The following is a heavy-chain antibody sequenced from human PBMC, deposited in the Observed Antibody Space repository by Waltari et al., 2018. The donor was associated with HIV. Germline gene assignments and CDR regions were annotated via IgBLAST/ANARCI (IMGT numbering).Heavy chain of an antibody. Sequence: QMQLQQWGAGPLKPSETLSLTCAVQGGSFSGYYWSWLRQPPGKGLEWIGEISPSRSTKYNPSLKSRVTISVDTSKNQFSLRLKSVTAADTAVFYCASRGAPTPVTTDYWGQGTLVIVSS. V-gene: IGHV4-34*01. J-gene: IGHJ4*02. CDR3: ASRGAPTPVTTDY. CDR2: ISPSRST. D-gene: IGHD4-17*01. CDR1: GGSFSGYY.